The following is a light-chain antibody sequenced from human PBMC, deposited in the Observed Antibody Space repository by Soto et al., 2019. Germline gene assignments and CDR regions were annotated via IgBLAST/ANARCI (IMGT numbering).Light chain of an antibody. CDR2: LGS. J-gene: IGKJ1*01. V-gene: IGKV2-28*01. Sequence: DIVMTQSPLSLPVTPGEPASISCRSSQSLLHSNGFIYLDWYLQKPGQPPQLLIYLGSFRASGVSDRLSGSGSGTDFTLQISTXEAEDVGVYYCMQALQVPPTFGQGTKVDIK. CDR1: QSLLHSNGFIY. CDR3: MQALQVPPT.